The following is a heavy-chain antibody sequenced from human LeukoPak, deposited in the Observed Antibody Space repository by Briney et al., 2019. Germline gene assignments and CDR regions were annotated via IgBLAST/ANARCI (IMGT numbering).Heavy chain of an antibody. J-gene: IGHJ4*02. V-gene: IGHV3-23*01. CDR3: ARIYYDSSGYYNDY. CDR1: GFTFSDYW. Sequence: PGGSLRLSCAASGFTFSDYWMNWVRQAPGRGLEWVSAISGSGGSTYYADSAKGRFTISRDNSKNTLYLQMNSLRAEDTAVYYCARIYYDSSGYYNDYWGQGTLVTVSS. CDR2: ISGSGGST. D-gene: IGHD3-22*01.